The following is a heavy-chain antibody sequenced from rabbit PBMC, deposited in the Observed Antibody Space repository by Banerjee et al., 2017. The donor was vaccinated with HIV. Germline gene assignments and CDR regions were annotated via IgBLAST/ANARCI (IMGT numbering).Heavy chain of an antibody. CDR2: INISSGNT. V-gene: IGHV1S45*01. J-gene: IGHJ4*01. D-gene: IGHD6-1*01. CDR1: GFSFSNNYV. Sequence: QEQLVESGGDLVKPEGSLTLTCKASGFSFSNNYVMCWVRQAPGKGLEWIACINISSGNTVYASWAKGRFTISKTSSTTVTLQMTSLTAADTATYFCARAPDGYVGYGQVSLNLWGPGTLVTVS. CDR3: ARAPDGYVGYGQVSLNL.